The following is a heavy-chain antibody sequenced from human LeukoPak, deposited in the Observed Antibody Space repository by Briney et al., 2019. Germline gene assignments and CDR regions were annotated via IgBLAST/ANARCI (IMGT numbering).Heavy chain of an antibody. CDR3: ARGGAVAGSTADY. J-gene: IGHJ4*02. Sequence: GGSLRLSCAASGFTFISYSMNWVRQAPGKGLEWVSSIISSSRSYIYYADSVKGRFTISRDNAKNSLYLQMNSLRAEDTAVYYCARGGAVAGSTADYWGQGTLVTVSS. V-gene: IGHV3-21*01. CDR1: GFTFISYS. D-gene: IGHD6-13*01. CDR2: IISSSRSYI.